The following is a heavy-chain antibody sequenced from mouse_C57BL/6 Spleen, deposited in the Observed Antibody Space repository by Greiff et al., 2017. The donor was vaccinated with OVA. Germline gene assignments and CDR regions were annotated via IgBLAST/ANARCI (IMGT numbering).Heavy chain of an antibody. CDR2: IDPSDSYT. V-gene: IGHV1-50*01. J-gene: IGHJ4*01. CDR1: GYTFTSYW. CDR3: ARVSRRLRAMDY. D-gene: IGHD2-2*01. Sequence: QVQLQQPGAELVKPGASVKLSCKASGYTFTSYWMQWVKQRPGQGLEWIGEIDPSDSYTNYNQKFKGKATLHVDTSSSTSYIQLSSLTSDDSAFYYCARVSRRLRAMDYWGQGTSVTVSS.